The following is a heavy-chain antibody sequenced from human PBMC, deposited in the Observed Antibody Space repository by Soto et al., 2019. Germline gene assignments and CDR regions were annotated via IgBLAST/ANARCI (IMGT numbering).Heavy chain of an antibody. J-gene: IGHJ4*02. CDR1: GGTFSTFC. D-gene: IGHD3-9*01. CDR3: SKSAPMDAFDKYYYNF. V-gene: IGHV1-69*13. Sequence: SVNVSFKASGGTFSTFCISWVRQAPGQCLELMGGFIHFFGTARYSQKFEDRITITADESTNTVYMDLRGLTSEDTAIYYCSKSAPMDAFDKYYYNFWGEGGLVNVSS. CDR2: FIHFFGTA.